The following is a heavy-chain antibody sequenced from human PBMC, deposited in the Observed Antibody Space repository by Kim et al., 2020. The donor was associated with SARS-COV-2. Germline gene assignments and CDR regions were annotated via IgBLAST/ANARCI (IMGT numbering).Heavy chain of an antibody. CDR3: ASGRTGPRGWSTGPSYYYYMDV. CDR1: GGSFSGYY. J-gene: IGHJ6*03. V-gene: IGHV4-34*01. D-gene: IGHD2-15*01. CDR2: INHSGST. Sequence: SETLSLTCAVYGGSFSGYYWSWIRQPPGKGLEWIGEINHSGSTNYNPSLKSRVTISVDTSKNQFSLKLRSVTAAATAVYYCASGRTGPRGWSTGPSYYYYMDVWGKGTTVTVSS.